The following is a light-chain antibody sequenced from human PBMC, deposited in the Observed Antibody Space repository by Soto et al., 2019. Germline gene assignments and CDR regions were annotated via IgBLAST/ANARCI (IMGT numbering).Light chain of an antibody. J-gene: IGLJ1*01. CDR1: SSDVGGYNY. Sequence: QSALTQPHYGSGSPGQSVAISCTGTSSDVGGYNYVSWYQQHPGKAPKLMIYEVNKRPSGVPDRFSGSKSGNTASLTVSGLQAEDEADYYCSSYAGSSNVFGTGTKVP. V-gene: IGLV2-8*01. CDR3: SSYAGSSNV. CDR2: EVN.